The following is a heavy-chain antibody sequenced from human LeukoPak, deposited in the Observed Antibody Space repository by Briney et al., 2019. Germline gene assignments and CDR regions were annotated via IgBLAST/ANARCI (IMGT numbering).Heavy chain of an antibody. Sequence: GGSLRLSCAASGFTFSSYAMSWVRQAQGKGLEWVPAIRGRGDKTYHADSVKGRFTISRDNSKNTLFLQMNSLRAEDTAVYYCARDWVTDTAAIDYWGQGTLVSVSS. J-gene: IGHJ4*02. D-gene: IGHD2-2*01. V-gene: IGHV3-23*01. CDR2: IRGRGDKT. CDR1: GFTFSSYA. CDR3: ARDWVTDTAAIDY.